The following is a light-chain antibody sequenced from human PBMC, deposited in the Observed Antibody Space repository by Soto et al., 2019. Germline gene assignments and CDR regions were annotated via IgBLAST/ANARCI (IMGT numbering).Light chain of an antibody. Sequence: QAVVTQPASVSGSPGQSITISCTGTSSDVGGYNYVSWYQHHPDKAPKLMIYDVNNRPSGVSQRFSGSKSGNTASLTISGLPAEDEAAYYCSSYSSTNTRLVFGGGTKLTVL. CDR2: DVN. CDR3: SSYSSTNTRLV. V-gene: IGLV2-14*03. J-gene: IGLJ2*01. CDR1: SSDVGGYNY.